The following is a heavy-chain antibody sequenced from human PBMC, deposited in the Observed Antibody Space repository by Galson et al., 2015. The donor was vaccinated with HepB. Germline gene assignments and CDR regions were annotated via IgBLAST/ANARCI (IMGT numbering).Heavy chain of an antibody. CDR2: ISSSSSYI. J-gene: IGHJ6*02. V-gene: IGHV3-21*01. CDR1: GFTFSSYS. Sequence: SLRLSCAASGFTFSSYSMNWVRQAPGKGLEWVSSISSSSSYIYYADSVKGRFTISRDNAKNSLYLQMNSLRAEDTAVYYCARDSWQCGGDCPDYYYGMDVWGQGTTVTVSS. D-gene: IGHD2-21*02. CDR3: ARDSWQCGGDCPDYYYGMDV.